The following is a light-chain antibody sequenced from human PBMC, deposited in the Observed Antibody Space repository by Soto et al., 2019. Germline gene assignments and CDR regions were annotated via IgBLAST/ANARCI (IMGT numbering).Light chain of an antibody. V-gene: IGLV1-44*01. CDR1: SSNIGSNT. Sequence: QSVLTQAPSASGTPGQRVTISCSGSSSNIGSNTVSWYQQVPGTAPKLLIYSNDQQPSGVPDRFSGSKSGTSASLAIGGLQSEDEADYYCAAWDDSLNGWVXGGGTKVTVL. CDR3: AAWDDSLNGWV. J-gene: IGLJ3*02. CDR2: SND.